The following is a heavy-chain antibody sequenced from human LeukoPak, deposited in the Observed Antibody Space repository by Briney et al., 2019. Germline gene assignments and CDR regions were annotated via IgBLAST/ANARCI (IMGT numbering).Heavy chain of an antibody. Sequence: VQPGRSLRLSCTTSGFTFGGSAMGWVGQGPGKGLERVSFIRSRAYSGTTEYAASVNGRFTISRDDSKHIAYQQMNSLKSEDTAVYYCYRGLIQYWGPGILVTVSS. J-gene: IGHJ1*01. CDR2: IRSRAYSGTT. CDR1: GFTFGGSA. V-gene: IGHV3-49*04. CDR3: YRGLIQY.